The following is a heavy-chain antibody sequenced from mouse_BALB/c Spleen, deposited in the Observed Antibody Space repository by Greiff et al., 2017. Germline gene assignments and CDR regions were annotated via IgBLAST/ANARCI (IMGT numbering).Heavy chain of an antibody. D-gene: IGHD1-1*01. V-gene: IGHV1-87*01. CDR3: AREPLYYYGSSYFDY. CDR1: GYTFTSYW. Sequence: VQRVESGAELARPGASVKLSCKASGYTFTSYWMQWVKQRPGQGLEWIGAIYPGDGDTRYTQKFKGKATLTADKSSSTAYMQLSSLASEDSAVYYCAREPLYYYGSSYFDYWGQGTTLTVSS. CDR2: IYPGDGDT. J-gene: IGHJ2*01.